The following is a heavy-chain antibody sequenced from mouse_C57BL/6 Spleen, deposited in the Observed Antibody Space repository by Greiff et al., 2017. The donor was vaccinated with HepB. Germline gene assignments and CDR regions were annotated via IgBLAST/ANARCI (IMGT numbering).Heavy chain of an antibody. D-gene: IGHD5-2*01. CDR1: GYTFTSYW. V-gene: IGHV1-52*01. Sequence: VQLQQPGAELVRPGSSVKLSCKASGYTFTSYWMHWVKQRPIQGLEWIGNIDPSDSETHYNQKFKDKATLTVDKSSSTAYMQLSSLTSEDSAVYYCARREYALYWYFDVWGTGTTVTVSS. CDR3: ARREYALYWYFDV. CDR2: IDPSDSET. J-gene: IGHJ1*03.